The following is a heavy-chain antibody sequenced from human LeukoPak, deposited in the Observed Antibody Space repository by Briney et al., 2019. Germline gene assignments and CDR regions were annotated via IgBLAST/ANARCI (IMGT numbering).Heavy chain of an antibody. CDR3: AREISSSGWYHPFDY. D-gene: IGHD6-19*01. CDR1: GGSISSYY. CDR2: IYYSGTT. Sequence: SETLSLTCTVSGGSISSYYWSWIRQSPGKGLEWIGYIYYSGTTNYNPSLKSRVTISLDTSKNQFSLKLSSVTAADTALYYCAREISSSGWYHPFDYWGQGTLVTVSS. J-gene: IGHJ4*02. V-gene: IGHV4-59*01.